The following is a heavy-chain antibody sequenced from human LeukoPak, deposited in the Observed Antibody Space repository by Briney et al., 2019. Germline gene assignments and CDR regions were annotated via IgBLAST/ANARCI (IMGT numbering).Heavy chain of an antibody. D-gene: IGHD3-3*01. CDR3: ARRVKYYDFWSGYGIPSYMDV. CDR2: IYTSGST. Sequence: SETLSLTCTVSGGSISSGSYYWSWIRQPAGKGLEWVERIYTSGSTNYNPSLKSRVTISVDTSKNQFSLKLSSVTAADTAVYYCARRVKYYDFWSGYGIPSYMDVWGKGTTVTVSS. CDR1: GGSISSGSYY. V-gene: IGHV4-61*02. J-gene: IGHJ6*03.